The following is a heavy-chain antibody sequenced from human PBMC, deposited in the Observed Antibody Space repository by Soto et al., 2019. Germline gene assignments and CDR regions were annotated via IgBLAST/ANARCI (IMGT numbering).Heavy chain of an antibody. CDR2: IKTDGSST. V-gene: IGHV3-74*01. CDR3: AREVAAPRQVDAFDI. CDR1: GFTLSSHW. Sequence: EVQLVESGGGLVQPGGSLRLSCAASGFTLSSHWMHWVRQAPGKGLGWVARIKTDGSSTSYADFVKGRFSISRDNARNTLSLQMNSLGAEDTAIYYWAREVAAPRQVDAFDIWGQGTMITVSS. J-gene: IGHJ3*02. D-gene: IGHD6-25*01.